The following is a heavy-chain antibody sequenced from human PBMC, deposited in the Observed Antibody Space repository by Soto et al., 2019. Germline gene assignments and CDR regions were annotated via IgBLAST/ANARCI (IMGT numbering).Heavy chain of an antibody. J-gene: IGHJ6*02. CDR2: ISYDGSNK. CDR3: AKSQGYNVTRSYYYGMDV. D-gene: IGHD1-20*01. Sequence: QVQLVESGGGVVQPGRSLRLSCAASGFIFSSYGMHWVRQAPGKGMEWVAVISYDGSNKYYADSVKGRFTISRDNSKNTLYLQMNSLRGEDTAVYYCAKSQGYNVTRSYYYGMDVWGQGTTVTVSS. CDR1: GFIFSSYG. V-gene: IGHV3-30*18.